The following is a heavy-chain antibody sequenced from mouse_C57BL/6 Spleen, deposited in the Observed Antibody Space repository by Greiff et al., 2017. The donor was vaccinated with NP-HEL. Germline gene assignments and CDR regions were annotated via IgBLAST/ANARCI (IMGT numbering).Heavy chain of an antibody. Sequence: EVQVVESGGGLVKPGGSLKLSCAASGFTFSDYGMHWVRQAPEKGLEWVAYISSGSSTIYYADTVKGRFTISRDNAKNTLFLQMTSLRSEDTAMYYCARRDWDWYFDVWGTGTTVTVSS. CDR1: GFTFSDYG. D-gene: IGHD4-1*01. V-gene: IGHV5-17*01. CDR2: ISSGSSTI. CDR3: ARRDWDWYFDV. J-gene: IGHJ1*03.